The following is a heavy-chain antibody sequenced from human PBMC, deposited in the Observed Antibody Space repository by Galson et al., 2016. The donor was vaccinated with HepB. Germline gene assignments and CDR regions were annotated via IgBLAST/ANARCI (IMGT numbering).Heavy chain of an antibody. CDR1: GFTLSNYV. D-gene: IGHD5-18*01. Sequence: SLRLSCAASGFTLSNYVMSRVRQAPGKGLEWVSYISSSGSTIYYADSVKGRFTISRDNAKNSLYLQMNSLRAEDTAVYYCAREYCYGYYSVYGVDVWGQGTPVTVSS. CDR3: AREYCYGYYSVYGVDV. V-gene: IGHV3-48*03. J-gene: IGHJ6*02. CDR2: ISSSGSTI.